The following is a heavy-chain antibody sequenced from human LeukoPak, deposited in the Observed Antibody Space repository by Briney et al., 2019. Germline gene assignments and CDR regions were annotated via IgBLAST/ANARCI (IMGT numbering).Heavy chain of an antibody. V-gene: IGHV3-23*01. CDR2: ISGSGGST. CDR1: GFTFSSYA. D-gene: IGHD3-22*01. J-gene: IGHJ4*02. Sequence: PGGSLRLSCAASGFTFSSYAMSWVRQAPGKGLGWVSAISGSGGSTYYADSVKGRFTISRDNSKNTLYLQMNRLRAEDTAVYYCAKEPAYDSSGYYFDYWGQGTLVTVSS. CDR3: AKEPAYDSSGYYFDY.